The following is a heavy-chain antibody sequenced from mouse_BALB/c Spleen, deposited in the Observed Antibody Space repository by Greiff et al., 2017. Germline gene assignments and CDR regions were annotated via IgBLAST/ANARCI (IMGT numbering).Heavy chain of an antibody. CDR2: ISSGSSTI. CDR3: ARNYGRAGDY. CDR1: GFTFSSFG. J-gene: IGHJ4*01. Sequence: EVQGVESGGGLVQPGGSRKLSCAASGFTFSSFGMHWVRQAPEKGLEWVAYISSGSSTIYYADTVKGRFTISRDNPKNTLFLQMTSLRSEDTAMYYCARNYGRAGDYWGQGTSVTVSS. D-gene: IGHD1-1*01. V-gene: IGHV5-17*02.